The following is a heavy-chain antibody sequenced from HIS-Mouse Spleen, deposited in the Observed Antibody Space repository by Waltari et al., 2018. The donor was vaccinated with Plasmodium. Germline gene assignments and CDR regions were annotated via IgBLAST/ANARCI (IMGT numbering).Heavy chain of an antibody. CDR2: IKQDGSEK. Sequence: EVQLVESGGGLVKPGVSLSLSCAASGSTFSSHWMSWVRQAPGKGLGGVANIKQDGSEKYYVDSVKGRFTISRDNAKNSLYLQMNSLRAEDTAVYYCASSWYWYFDLWGRGTLVTVSS. CDR3: ASSWYWYFDL. J-gene: IGHJ2*01. D-gene: IGHD6-13*01. CDR1: GSTFSSHW. V-gene: IGHV3-7*01.